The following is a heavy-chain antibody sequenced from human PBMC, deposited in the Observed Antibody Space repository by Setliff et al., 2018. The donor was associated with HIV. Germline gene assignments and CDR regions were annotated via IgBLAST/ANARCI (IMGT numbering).Heavy chain of an antibody. Sequence: ASVKVSCKASGYIFLNYDITRVRQAPGQGLEWMGWISPDNGNTNYAQKIEGRVILTTDTSATSVYMEVKRLKSEDTSVYFCAREGYRPGNYPLDVWGLGTLVTVSS. CDR1: GYIFLNYD. CDR3: AREGYRPGNYPLDV. CDR2: ISPDNGNT. V-gene: IGHV1-18*04. D-gene: IGHD3-16*02. J-gene: IGHJ4*02.